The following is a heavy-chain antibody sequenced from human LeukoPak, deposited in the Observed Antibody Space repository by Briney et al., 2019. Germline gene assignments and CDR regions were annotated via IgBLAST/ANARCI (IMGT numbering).Heavy chain of an antibody. Sequence: ASVKVSCKASGYTFTGYYMHWVRQAPGQGLEWMGWINPNSGGTNYAQKFQGRVTMTRDTSISTAYVELSRLRSDDTAVYYCARDPVDIVATRSWFDPWGQGTLVTVSS. CDR1: GYTFTGYY. CDR3: ARDPVDIVATRSWFDP. V-gene: IGHV1-2*02. CDR2: INPNSGGT. J-gene: IGHJ5*02. D-gene: IGHD5-12*01.